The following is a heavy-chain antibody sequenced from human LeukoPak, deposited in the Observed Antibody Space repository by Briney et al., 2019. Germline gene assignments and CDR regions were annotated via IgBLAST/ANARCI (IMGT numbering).Heavy chain of an antibody. CDR2: IYPGDSDT. J-gene: IGHJ6*02. CDR3: ARLADIVVVPAARRPEYYYYGMDV. D-gene: IGHD2-2*01. Sequence: RGEALKISWKGSGYSFTSYWIGWVRQMPGKGLEWMGIIYPGDSDTRSRPSFQGQVTISADKSISTTYLQWSSLKASDTAMYYCARLADIVVVPAARRPEYYYYGMDVWGQGTTVTVSS. CDR1: GYSFTSYW. V-gene: IGHV5-51*01.